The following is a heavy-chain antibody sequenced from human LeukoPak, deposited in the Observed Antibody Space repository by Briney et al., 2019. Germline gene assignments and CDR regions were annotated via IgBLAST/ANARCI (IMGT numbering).Heavy chain of an antibody. CDR1: GGTFSSYA. Sequence: WVKVSCKAPGGTFSSYAISWVRPAPGQGLEWMGRIIPILGIANYAQKFQGRVTITADKSTSTAYMELSSLRSEDTAVYYCALISYCTSVTCYFLDYWGQGTLVSVSS. CDR3: ALISYCTSVTCYFLDY. J-gene: IGHJ4*02. V-gene: IGHV1-69*04. CDR2: IIPILGIA. D-gene: IGHD2-8*01.